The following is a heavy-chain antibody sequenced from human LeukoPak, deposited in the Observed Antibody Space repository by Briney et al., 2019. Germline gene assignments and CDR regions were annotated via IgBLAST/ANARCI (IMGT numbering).Heavy chain of an antibody. CDR2: FNPNSGGT. D-gene: IGHD5-12*01. Sequence: GASVKVSCKASGYTFTGYYMHWVRQAPGQGLEWMGWFNPNSGGTNYAQKFQGWVTMTRDTSISTAYMELSRLRSDDTAVYYCARVKGYSGYDPFDYWGQGTLVTVSS. J-gene: IGHJ4*02. CDR1: GYTFTGYY. CDR3: ARVKGYSGYDPFDY. V-gene: IGHV1-2*04.